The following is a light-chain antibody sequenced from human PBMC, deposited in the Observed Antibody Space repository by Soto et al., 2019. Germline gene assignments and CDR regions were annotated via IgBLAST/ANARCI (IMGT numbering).Light chain of an antibody. CDR1: QSISATH. CDR2: GAS. Sequence: IVLTKSPGTLSLSPGERATLSCRASQSISATHLAWYQQRPCQAPRLLLYGASSRATGIPARFSGSGSGTECTLTISRVDPKDFPVFYCQHYGSSPLTFGGGTKVQIK. V-gene: IGKV3-20*01. J-gene: IGKJ4*01. CDR3: QHYGSSPLT.